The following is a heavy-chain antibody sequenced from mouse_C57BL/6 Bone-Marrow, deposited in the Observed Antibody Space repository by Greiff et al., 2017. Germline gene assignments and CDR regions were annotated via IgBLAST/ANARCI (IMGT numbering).Heavy chain of an antibody. J-gene: IGHJ4*01. CDR2: IDPSASYT. CDR3: ARDYGSSYAMDY. CDR1: GYTFTRYW. Sequence: QVQLQQPGAELVRPGTSVKLSCKASGYTFTRYWMHWVKQRPGQGLEWIGVIDPSASYTNYNQKFKGKAPFTVDTSTSTAYMQLSSLTSEDSAVYYCARDYGSSYAMDYWGQGTSVTVAS. V-gene: IGHV1-59*01. D-gene: IGHD1-1*01.